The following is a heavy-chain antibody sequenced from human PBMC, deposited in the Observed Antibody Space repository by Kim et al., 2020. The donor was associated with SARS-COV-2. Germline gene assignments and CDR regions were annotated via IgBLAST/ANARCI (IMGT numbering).Heavy chain of an antibody. Sequence: NYAQKLQGRVTMTTDTSTSTAYMELRSLRSDDTAVYYCARGEWVAAAVDYWGQGTLVTVSS. D-gene: IGHD6-13*01. CDR3: ARGEWVAAAVDY. J-gene: IGHJ4*02. V-gene: IGHV1-18*01.